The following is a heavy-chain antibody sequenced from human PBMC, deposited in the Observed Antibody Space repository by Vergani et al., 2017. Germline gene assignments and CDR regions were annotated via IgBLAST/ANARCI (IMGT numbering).Heavy chain of an antibody. J-gene: IGHJ4*02. Sequence: EVQLVESGGGLVQPGGSLRLSCAASGFTFSSYDMHWVRPATGKGLEWVSAIGTAGDTYYPGSVKGRFTISRENAKNSLYLQMNSLRAGDTAIYYCARAVTTTEGDRPGYWGQGTLVTVSS. CDR1: GFTFSSYD. CDR2: IGTAGDT. V-gene: IGHV3-13*01. CDR3: ARAVTTTEGDRPGY. D-gene: IGHD4-17*01.